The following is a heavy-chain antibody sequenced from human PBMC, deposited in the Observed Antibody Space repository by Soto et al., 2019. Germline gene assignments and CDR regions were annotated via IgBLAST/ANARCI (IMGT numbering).Heavy chain of an antibody. Sequence: QVQLVESGGGVVQPGRSLRLSCAASGFTFSSYGMHWVRQAPGKGLEWVAVISYDGSNKYYADSVKGRFTISRDNSKNTLYLQMNSLRAEDTAGYYCATSQGPHYYDSSGWGAAWGQGTLFTVSS. CDR2: ISYDGSNK. CDR1: GFTFSSYG. V-gene: IGHV3-30*03. J-gene: IGHJ1*01. CDR3: ATSQGPHYYDSSGWGAA. D-gene: IGHD3-22*01.